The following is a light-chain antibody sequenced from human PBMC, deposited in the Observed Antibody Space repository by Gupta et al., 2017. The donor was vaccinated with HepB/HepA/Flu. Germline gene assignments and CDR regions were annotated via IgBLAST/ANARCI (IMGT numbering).Light chain of an antibody. V-gene: IGKV3-15*01. J-gene: IGKJ2*03. CDR1: HSISRN. Sequence: ETVLTQSPAALPVSPGERATLSCRASHSISRNLAWYQQTPGEAPRLLIYGASTRATGIPARFSSSASGTEFTLTISSLQSEDFAVYYCHQYNNWPSSFGQGTKLEIK. CDR3: HQYNNWPSS. CDR2: GAS.